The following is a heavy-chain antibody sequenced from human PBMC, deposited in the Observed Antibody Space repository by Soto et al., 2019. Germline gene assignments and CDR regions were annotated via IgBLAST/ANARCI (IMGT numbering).Heavy chain of an antibody. J-gene: IGHJ3*02. Sequence: QVQLVESGGGVVQPGRSLRLSCAASGFTFSKYGMHWVRQAPGKGLEWVRVILHDGGDQRYGDSVKGRFTISRDNSKNTLYLQINSLRVEDTAVYYCARDDDRPDNGLDMWGQRTMVTVSS. D-gene: IGHD2-8*01. CDR2: ILHDGGDQ. CDR1: GFTFSKYG. V-gene: IGHV3-33*05. CDR3: ARDDDRPDNGLDM.